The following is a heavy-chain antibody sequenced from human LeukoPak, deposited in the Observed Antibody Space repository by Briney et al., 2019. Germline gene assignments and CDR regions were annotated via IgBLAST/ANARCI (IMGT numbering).Heavy chain of an antibody. D-gene: IGHD3-10*01. Sequence: GGSLRLSCAASEFVFSDYYMSWIRQAPGKGLEWVSYISDSGSTIYYADSVKGRFTISRDNVKNSLYLQMNGLRAEDTAVYYCAREVEGDYGSGTFFDLWGQGNMVTVSS. CDR3: AREVEGDYGSGTFFDL. V-gene: IGHV3-11*01. J-gene: IGHJ4*02. CDR2: ISDSGSTI. CDR1: EFVFSDYY.